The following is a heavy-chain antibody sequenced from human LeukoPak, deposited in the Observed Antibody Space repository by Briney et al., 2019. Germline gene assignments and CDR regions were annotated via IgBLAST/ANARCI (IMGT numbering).Heavy chain of an antibody. D-gene: IGHD2-2*01. V-gene: IGHV3-30*18. Sequence: GGSLRLSCAASGFTFSSYGMHWVRQATGKGLEWVAVISYDGSNKYYADSVKGRFTISRDNSKNTLYLQMNSLRAEDTAVYYCAKGYCSSTSCYVWENWFDPWGQGTLVTVSS. CDR1: GFTFSSYG. CDR2: ISYDGSNK. CDR3: AKGYCSSTSCYVWENWFDP. J-gene: IGHJ5*02.